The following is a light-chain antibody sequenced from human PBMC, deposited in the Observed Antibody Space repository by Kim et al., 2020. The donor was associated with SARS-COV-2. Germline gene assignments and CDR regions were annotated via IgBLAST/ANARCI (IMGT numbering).Light chain of an antibody. J-gene: IGLJ2*01. Sequence: SYELTQPPSVSVAPGKTARITCGGNNIGSKSVHWYQQKPGKAPVLVIYYDSDRPSGIPERFSGSNSGNTATLTISRVEAGDEADYYCQVWDSSSDHPVVFGGGTQLTVL. CDR2: YDS. CDR1: NIGSKS. V-gene: IGLV3-21*04. CDR3: QVWDSSSDHPVV.